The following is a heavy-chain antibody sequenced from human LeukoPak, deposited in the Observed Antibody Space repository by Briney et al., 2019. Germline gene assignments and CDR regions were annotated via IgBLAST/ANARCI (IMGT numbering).Heavy chain of an antibody. J-gene: IGHJ6*02. D-gene: IGHD2-2*01. CDR2: ISSSSSTI. V-gene: IGHV3-48*04. CDR3: AREDIVVVPAAPYYYYGMDV. CDR1: GFTFSSYG. Sequence: GRSLRLSCAASGFTFSSYGMHWVRQAPGKGLEWVSYISSSSSTIYYADSVKGRFTISRDNAKNSLYLQMNSLRAEDTAVYYCAREDIVVVPAAPYYYYGMDVWGQGTTVTVSS.